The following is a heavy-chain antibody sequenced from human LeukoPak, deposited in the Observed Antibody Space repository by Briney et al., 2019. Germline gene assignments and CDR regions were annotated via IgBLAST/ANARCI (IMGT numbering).Heavy chain of an antibody. V-gene: IGHV3-7*01. J-gene: IGHJ4*02. D-gene: IGHD3-10*01. Sequence: SGGSLRLSCAASGFTFSSYAMSWVRQAPGKGLEWVANINQDGTGKYYVDSVKGRFTISRDNAKNSVYLQMNSLRVEDTAVYYCAKVAKYYYGSETYYFFEHWGQGTPVTASS. CDR3: AKVAKYYYGSETYYFFEH. CDR2: INQDGTGK. CDR1: GFTFSSYA.